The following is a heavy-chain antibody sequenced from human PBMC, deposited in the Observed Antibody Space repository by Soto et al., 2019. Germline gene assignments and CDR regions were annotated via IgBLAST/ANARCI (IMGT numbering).Heavy chain of an antibody. J-gene: IGHJ4*02. Sequence: VRLSCTASGFTFGDYAMSWVRQAPGKGLEWVGFIRSKAYGGTTEYAASVKGRFTISRDDSKSIAYLQMNSLKTEDTAVYYCTRELGGYPDYWGQGTLVTVSS. D-gene: IGHD3-22*01. CDR3: TRELGGYPDY. CDR1: GFTFGDYA. CDR2: IRSKAYGGTT. V-gene: IGHV3-49*04.